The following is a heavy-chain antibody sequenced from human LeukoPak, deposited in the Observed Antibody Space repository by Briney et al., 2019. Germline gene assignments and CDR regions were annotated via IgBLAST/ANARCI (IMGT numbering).Heavy chain of an antibody. Sequence: ASVKVSCKASGYTFTGYYMHWVRQAPGQGLEWMGRINPNSGGTNYAQKFQGRVTMTRDTSISTAYMELSRLRSDDTAVYYCARDGSYDFWSGYCTLWASEEPFDYWGQGTLVTVSS. CDR2: INPNSGGT. J-gene: IGHJ4*02. V-gene: IGHV1-2*06. D-gene: IGHD3-3*01. CDR1: GYTFTGYY. CDR3: ARDGSYDFWSGYCTLWASEEPFDY.